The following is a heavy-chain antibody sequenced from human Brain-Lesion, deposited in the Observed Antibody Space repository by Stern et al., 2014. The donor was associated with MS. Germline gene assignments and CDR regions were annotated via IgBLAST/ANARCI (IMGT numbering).Heavy chain of an antibody. CDR1: GGSIGRSSYY. J-gene: IGHJ4*02. CDR2: IFYTGST. Sequence: QVQLQESGPGLVKPSETLSLTCTVSGGSIGRSSYYWGWIRQPPGKGLEWIGNIFYTGSTFYDPSLKMRVTIPVATSNNHFSLSLNSVTAADTAVYYCARGAGVFDSWGQGTLVTVSP. CDR3: ARGAGVFDS. D-gene: IGHD6-19*01. V-gene: IGHV4-39*02.